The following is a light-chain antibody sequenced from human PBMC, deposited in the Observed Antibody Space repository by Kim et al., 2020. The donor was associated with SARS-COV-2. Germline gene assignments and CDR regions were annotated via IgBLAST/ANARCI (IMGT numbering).Light chain of an antibody. V-gene: IGKV1-5*01. CDR3: QQYNSYPWT. CDR1: QSISSW. CDR2: DAS. Sequence: ASVGDRVTITCRASQSISSWLAWYQQKPGEAPKLLIYDASSLESGVPSRFSGSGSGTEFTLTISSLQPDDFATYYCQQYNSYPWTFGQGTKVDIK. J-gene: IGKJ1*01.